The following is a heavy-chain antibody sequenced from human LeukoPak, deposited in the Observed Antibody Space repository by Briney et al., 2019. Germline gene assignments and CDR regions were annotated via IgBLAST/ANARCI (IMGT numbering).Heavy chain of an antibody. J-gene: IGHJ3*02. V-gene: IGHV4-34*01. CDR2: INDGGST. Sequence: SETLSLTCFVYGGSFSDYFWSWIRQPPGKGLEWIGEINDGGSTNYSPSLMNRVIVSVDTSKKEFSLMMNSVTAADTALYYCARFSKITRGDWGDAFDMWGQGTMVTVSS. CDR3: ARFSKITRGDWGDAFDM. D-gene: IGHD2-21*02. CDR1: GGSFSDYF.